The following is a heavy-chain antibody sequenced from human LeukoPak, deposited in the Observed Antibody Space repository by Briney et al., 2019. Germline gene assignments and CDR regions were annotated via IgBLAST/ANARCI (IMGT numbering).Heavy chain of an antibody. CDR1: GGSISSYY. J-gene: IGHJ4*02. D-gene: IGHD3-22*01. Sequence: SETLSLTCTVSGGSISSYYWSWIRQPPGKGLEWIGYIYYSGSTNYNPPLKSRVTISVDTSKNQFSLKLSSVTAADTAVYYCARLSSVYYYYFDSWGQGTLVTVS. CDR2: IYYSGST. V-gene: IGHV4-59*08. CDR3: ARLSSVYYYYFDS.